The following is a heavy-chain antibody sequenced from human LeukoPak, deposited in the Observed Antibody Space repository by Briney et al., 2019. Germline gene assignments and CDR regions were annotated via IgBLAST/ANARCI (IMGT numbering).Heavy chain of an antibody. CDR1: GVSISSGDYY. V-gene: IGHV4-30-4*01. CDR2: IYYSGST. D-gene: IGHD3-3*01. CDR3: ARATYYDFWSGLDY. Sequence: PSETLSLTCTVSGVSISSGDYYWSWIRQPPGKGLEWIGYIYYSGSTYYNPSLKSRVTISVDTSKNQFSLKLSSVTAADTAVYYCARATYYDFWSGLDYWGQGTLVTVSS. J-gene: IGHJ4*02.